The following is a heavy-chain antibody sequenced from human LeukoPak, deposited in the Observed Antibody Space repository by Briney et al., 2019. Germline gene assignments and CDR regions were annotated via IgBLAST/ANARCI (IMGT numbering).Heavy chain of an antibody. V-gene: IGHV4-59*01. CDR3: ARVGGGYYDILTGRYYFDY. CDR2: IYYSGST. CDR1: GGSISSYY. D-gene: IGHD3-9*01. J-gene: IGHJ4*02. Sequence: PSETLSLTCTVSGGSISSYYWGWIRQPPGKGLEWIGYIYYSGSTNYNPSLKSRVTISVDTSKNQFSLKLSSVTAADTAVYYCARVGGGYYDILTGRYYFDYWGQGTLSPSPQ.